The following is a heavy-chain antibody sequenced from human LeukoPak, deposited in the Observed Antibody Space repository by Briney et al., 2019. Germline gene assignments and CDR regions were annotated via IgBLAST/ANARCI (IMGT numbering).Heavy chain of an antibody. Sequence: PSDTLSLTCSVSGGSISSSSHFWGWIRQPPGKGLERIGSIYYSGNTYYNPSLESRVTMSVDTSKNYFSLKVTSVTAADTAMYYCARHENIVVVASATAFDYWGQGTLVTVSS. CDR3: ARHENIVVVASATAFDY. CDR1: GGSISSSSHF. D-gene: IGHD2-15*01. V-gene: IGHV4-39*01. J-gene: IGHJ4*02. CDR2: IYYSGNT.